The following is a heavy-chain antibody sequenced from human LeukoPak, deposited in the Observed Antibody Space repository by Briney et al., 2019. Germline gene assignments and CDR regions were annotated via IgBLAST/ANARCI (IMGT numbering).Heavy chain of an antibody. Sequence: ASVKVSCKASGYTFTIYYMHWVRQAPGQGLEWMGIINPSGGSTSYAQKFQGRVTMTRDTSTSTVYMELSSLRSEDTAVYYCARDVGATWTFDYWGQGTLVTVSS. CDR2: INPSGGST. CDR3: ARDVGATWTFDY. D-gene: IGHD1-26*01. CDR1: GYTFTIYY. J-gene: IGHJ4*02. V-gene: IGHV1-46*01.